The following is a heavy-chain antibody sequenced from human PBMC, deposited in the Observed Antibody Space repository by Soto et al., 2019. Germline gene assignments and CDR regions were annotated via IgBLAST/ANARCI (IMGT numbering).Heavy chain of an antibody. CDR1: GGSISSSSYY. V-gene: IGHV4-39*01. CDR3: ASPATVTTFSWYFDL. D-gene: IGHD4-17*01. CDR2: IYYSGST. Sequence: SETLSLTCTVSGGSISSSSYYWGWIRQPPGKGLEWIGSIYYSGSTYYNPSLKSRVTISVDTSKNQFSLKLSSVTAADTAVYYCASPATVTTFSWYFDLWGRGTLVTVSS. J-gene: IGHJ2*01.